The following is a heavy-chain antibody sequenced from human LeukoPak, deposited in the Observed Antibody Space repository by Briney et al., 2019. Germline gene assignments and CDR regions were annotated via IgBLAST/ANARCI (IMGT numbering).Heavy chain of an antibody. CDR1: GGSISSYF. CDR3: ARECSSSCPRGLDV. V-gene: IGHV4-4*07. J-gene: IGHJ6*02. CDR2: IYTSGIT. D-gene: IGHD2-2*01. Sequence: SENLSLNCTVSGGSISSYFWTWIRQPAGKGLEWIGRIYTSGITNYNPSLKSRLTMSVDTSKNQFSLNLSSVTAADTAVYYCARECSSSCPRGLDVWGQGTTVTVSS.